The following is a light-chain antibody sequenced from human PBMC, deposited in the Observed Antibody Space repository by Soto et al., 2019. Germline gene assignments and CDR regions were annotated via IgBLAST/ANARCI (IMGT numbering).Light chain of an antibody. V-gene: IGKV3-15*01. CDR3: QQYVIWPPTFT. CDR1: QSVSSN. J-gene: IGKJ2*01. Sequence: IVMTQSPATLSVSPGERVTLSCRASQSVSSNLAWYQQKPGQAPRLLIYSASTRETGIPARFSGSGSGTESTLALTSLQPEDFAVYFCQQYVIWPPTFTFGQGTKLEIK. CDR2: SAS.